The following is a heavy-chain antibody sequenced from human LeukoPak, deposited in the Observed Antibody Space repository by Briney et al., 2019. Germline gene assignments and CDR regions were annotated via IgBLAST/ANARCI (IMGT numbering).Heavy chain of an antibody. D-gene: IGHD6-13*01. CDR2: ISSDSSYI. J-gene: IGHJ4*02. Sequence: GGPLRLSCAASNFILSSYSMNWVRQAPGKGLEWVSSISSDSSYIYNADSVKGRFTISRDNAKNSLYLQMNSLRAEDTAVYYCAREITAASFDYWGQGTLVTVSS. CDR1: NFILSSYS. V-gene: IGHV3-21*01. CDR3: AREITAASFDY.